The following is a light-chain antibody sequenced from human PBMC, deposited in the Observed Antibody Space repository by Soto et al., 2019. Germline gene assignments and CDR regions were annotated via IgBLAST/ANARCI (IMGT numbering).Light chain of an antibody. CDR3: QQRYITLYS. CDR2: DAS. Sequence: DIQMTQSPSSLSASVGDRVTITCRASQSISNHLNWYQQKPGKAPKLLINDASSLQSGVPSRFSGTGSGTDFTLPITSLQPEDSATYHCQQRYITLYSFGQVNSLEIK. J-gene: IGKJ2*03. V-gene: IGKV1-39*01. CDR1: QSISNH.